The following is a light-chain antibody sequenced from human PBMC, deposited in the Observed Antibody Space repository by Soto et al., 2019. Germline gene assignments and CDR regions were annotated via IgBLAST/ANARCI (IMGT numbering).Light chain of an antibody. CDR3: VLYMRSGISV. J-gene: IGLJ2*01. CDR1: SGDVGGYNY. CDR2: EVN. V-gene: IGLV2-11*01. Sequence: QSALTQPRSVSGSPGQSVTISCTGTSGDVGGYNYVSWYQQHPGKAPKLMIYEVNKRPSGVPDRFSGSILGNRAALTITGAQADDESDYYCVLYMRSGISVFGGGTKLTVL.